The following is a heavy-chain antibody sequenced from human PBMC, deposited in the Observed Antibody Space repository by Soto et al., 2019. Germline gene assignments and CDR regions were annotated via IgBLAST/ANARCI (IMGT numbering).Heavy chain of an antibody. J-gene: IGHJ4*02. CDR2: ISYDGRNE. CDR1: GLTLSAFA. V-gene: IGHV3-30*18. D-gene: IGHD3-10*01. CDR3: AKGVVREPAYFDD. Sequence: QVQMVESGGGVAQPGGSLGLSCAVSGLTLSAFAMYWVGQAPGKGLEWVALISYDGRNEDYAESVRGRFTISRDNSKNTLYLDMNSLSAEDSAVYFCAKGVVREPAYFDDWGQGTLVTVSS.